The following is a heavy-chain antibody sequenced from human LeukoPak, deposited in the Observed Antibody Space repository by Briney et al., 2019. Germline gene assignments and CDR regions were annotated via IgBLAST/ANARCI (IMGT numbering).Heavy chain of an antibody. Sequence: PSETLSLTCAVYGGSFSGYYWSWIRQPPGKGLEWIGDISHSGSTNYNPSLKSRVTISVDTSKNQFSLKLSSVTAADTAVYYCARRPYYYDSSGYYLRDFDYWGQGTLVTVSS. CDR1: GGSFSGYY. CDR3: ARRPYYYDSSGYYLRDFDY. V-gene: IGHV4-34*01. J-gene: IGHJ4*02. D-gene: IGHD3-22*01. CDR2: ISHSGST.